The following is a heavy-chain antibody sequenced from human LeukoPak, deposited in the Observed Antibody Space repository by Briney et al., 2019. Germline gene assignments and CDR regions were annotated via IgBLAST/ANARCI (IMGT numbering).Heavy chain of an antibody. CDR3: AKDRRAVAGTSERYYFDY. V-gene: IGHV3-30*18. CDR1: GFIFSNYG. D-gene: IGHD6-19*01. J-gene: IGHJ4*02. Sequence: GGSLRLSCAASGFIFSNYGMRWVRQAPGKGLEWVAVISYDGSNKYYADSVKGRFTISRDNSKNTLYLQMNSLRAEDTAVYYCAKDRRAVAGTSERYYFDYWGQGTQVTVSS. CDR2: ISYDGSNK.